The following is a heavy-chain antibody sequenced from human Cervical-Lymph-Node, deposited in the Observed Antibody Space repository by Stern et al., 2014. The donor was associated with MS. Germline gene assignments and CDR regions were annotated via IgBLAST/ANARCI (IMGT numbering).Heavy chain of an antibody. V-gene: IGHV3-21*01. CDR2: ISSRSSYI. Sequence: VQLVQSGGGLVKPGGSLRLSCAASGFTFSSYSMNWVRQAPGKGLEWVSSISSRSSYIYYADSVKGRFTISRDNAKNSLYLQMNSLRAEDTAVYYCARRLGSVVKETYYYGMDVWGQGTTVTVSS. J-gene: IGHJ6*02. CDR1: GFTFSSYS. CDR3: ARRLGSVVKETYYYGMDV. D-gene: IGHD4-23*01.